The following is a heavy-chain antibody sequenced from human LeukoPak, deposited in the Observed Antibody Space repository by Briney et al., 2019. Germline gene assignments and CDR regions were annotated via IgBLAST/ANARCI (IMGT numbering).Heavy chain of an antibody. Sequence: SETLSLTCTVSGGSIGSSTYYWGWIRQPPGKGLEWIGSIYDTGSTYYTPSLKSRVTISLDTSKNQFSLKLTSVTAADTAVYYCARGRVYDYVWGSYRPPLYYFDYWGQGTLVTVSS. CDR3: ARGRVYDYVWGSYRPPLYYFDY. J-gene: IGHJ4*02. CDR2: IYDTGST. CDR1: GGSIGSSTYY. D-gene: IGHD3-16*02. V-gene: IGHV4-39*01.